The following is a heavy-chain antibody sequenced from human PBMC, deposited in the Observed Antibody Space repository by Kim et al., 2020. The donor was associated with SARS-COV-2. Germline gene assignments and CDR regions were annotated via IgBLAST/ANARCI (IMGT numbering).Heavy chain of an antibody. CDR3: ASHRYYYDSTFYYYGMDV. D-gene: IGHD3-22*01. V-gene: IGHV4-59*08. J-gene: IGHJ6*02. Sequence: LKSRCTISVDTSKNQFSLKLSSVTAADTAVYYCASHRYYYDSTFYYYGMDVWGQGTTVTVSS.